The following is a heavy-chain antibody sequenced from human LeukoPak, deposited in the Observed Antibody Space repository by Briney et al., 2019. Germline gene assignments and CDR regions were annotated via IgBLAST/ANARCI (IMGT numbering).Heavy chain of an antibody. CDR3: ARVQDYSNYGAGYMDV. CDR1: GGSFSGYY. CDR2: INHSGST. V-gene: IGHV4-34*01. Sequence: KPSETLSLTCAVYGGSFSGYYWSWIRQPPGKGLEWIGEINHSGSTNYNPSLKSRVTISVDTSKNQFSLKLSSVTAADAAVYYCARVQDYSNYGAGYMDVWGKGTTVTVSS. J-gene: IGHJ6*03. D-gene: IGHD4-11*01.